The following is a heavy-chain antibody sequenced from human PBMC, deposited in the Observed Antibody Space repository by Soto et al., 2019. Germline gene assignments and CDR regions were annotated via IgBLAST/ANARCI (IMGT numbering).Heavy chain of an antibody. V-gene: IGHV3-21*01. D-gene: IGHD5-18*01. CDR2: IGSSSSYI. Sequence: GGSLRLSCPASGFTSSSYSMNWVRQAPGKGLEWVSSIGSSSSYIYYADSVKGRFTISRDNAKNSLYLQMNSLRAEDTAVYYCARDKGYSYPHWFDPWGQGTLVTVSS. CDR3: ARDKGYSYPHWFDP. CDR1: GFTSSSYS. J-gene: IGHJ5*02.